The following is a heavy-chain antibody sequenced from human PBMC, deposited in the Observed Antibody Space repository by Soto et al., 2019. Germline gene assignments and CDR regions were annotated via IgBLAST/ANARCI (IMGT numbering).Heavy chain of an antibody. CDR2: ISAIIGNT. D-gene: IGHD6-6*01. CDR1: GYTFTSYG. Sequence: ASVKVACKASGYTFTSYGISWVRQAPGQGLEWMGWISAIIGNTNYAQKFQGRVTMTADTSTSTAYMELSSLRSEDTAVYYCARTIAARRGYYYYYMDVSGKGTTVTVSS. CDR3: ARTIAARRGYYYYYMDV. V-gene: IGHV1-18*01. J-gene: IGHJ6*03.